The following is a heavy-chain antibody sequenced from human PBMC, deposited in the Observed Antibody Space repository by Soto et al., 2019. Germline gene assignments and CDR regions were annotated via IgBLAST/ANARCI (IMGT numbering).Heavy chain of an antibody. Sequence: GGSLRLSCAASGFTFDDYAMHWVRQAPGKGLEWVSGISWNSGSIGYADSVKGRFTISRDNAKNSLYLQMNSLRAEDTALYYCAKDLNPVAALHFDYWGQGTLVTVSS. CDR3: AKDLNPVAALHFDY. CDR1: GFTFDDYA. J-gene: IGHJ4*02. CDR2: ISWNSGSI. D-gene: IGHD2-15*01. V-gene: IGHV3-9*01.